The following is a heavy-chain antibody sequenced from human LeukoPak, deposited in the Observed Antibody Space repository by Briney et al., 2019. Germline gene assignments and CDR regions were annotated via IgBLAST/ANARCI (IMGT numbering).Heavy chain of an antibody. Sequence: GGSLRLSCAASGFTFSSYAMHWVRQAPGKGLEYVSAISSNGGSTYYADSVKGRFTISRDNSKNTLYLQMGSLRAEDMAVYYCARGPYRDYMDVWGKGTTVTTSS. CDR1: GFTFSSYA. D-gene: IGHD1-26*01. CDR3: ARGPYRDYMDV. V-gene: IGHV3-64*02. J-gene: IGHJ6*03. CDR2: ISSNGGST.